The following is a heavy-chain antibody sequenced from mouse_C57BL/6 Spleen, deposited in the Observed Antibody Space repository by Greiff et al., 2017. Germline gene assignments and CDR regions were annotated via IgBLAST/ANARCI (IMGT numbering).Heavy chain of an antibody. CDR3: ARSTYSNYFDY. CDR1: GYAFSSSW. V-gene: IGHV1-82*01. CDR2: IYPGDGDT. D-gene: IGHD2-5*01. J-gene: IGHJ2*01. Sequence: VQRVESGPELVKPGASVKISCKASGYAFSSSWMNWVKQRPGKGLEWIGRIYPGDGDTNYNGKFKGKATLTADKSSSTAYMQLSSLTSEDSAVYFCARSTYSNYFDYWGQGTTLTVSS.